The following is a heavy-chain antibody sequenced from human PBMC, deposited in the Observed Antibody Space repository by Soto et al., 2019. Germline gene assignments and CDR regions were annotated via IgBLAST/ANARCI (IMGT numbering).Heavy chain of an antibody. CDR1: GFTFSSYG. CDR3: ARDPLYCSSTSCYWNYYYGMDV. V-gene: IGHV3-33*01. J-gene: IGHJ6*02. D-gene: IGHD2-2*01. Sequence: QVQLVESGGGVVQPGRSLRLSCAASGFTFSSYGMHWVRQAPGKGLEWVAVIWYDGSNKYYADSVKGRFTISSDNSKNTLYLQMNSLRAEDTAVYYCARDPLYCSSTSCYWNYYYGMDVWGQGTTVTVSS. CDR2: IWYDGSNK.